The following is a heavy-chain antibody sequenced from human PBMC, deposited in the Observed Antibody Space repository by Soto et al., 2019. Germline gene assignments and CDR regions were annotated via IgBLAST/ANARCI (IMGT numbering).Heavy chain of an antibody. CDR3: AKDPAGYSSGWLVY. D-gene: IGHD6-19*01. V-gene: IGHV3-30*18. CDR2: ISYDGSNK. CDR1: GFTFSSYG. Sequence: GGSLRLSCAASGFTFSSYGRHWVRQAPGKGLEWVAVISYDGSNKYYADSVKGRFTISRDNSKNTLYLQMNSLSAEDTAVYYCAKDPAGYSSGWLVYWGQGTLVTVSS. J-gene: IGHJ4*02.